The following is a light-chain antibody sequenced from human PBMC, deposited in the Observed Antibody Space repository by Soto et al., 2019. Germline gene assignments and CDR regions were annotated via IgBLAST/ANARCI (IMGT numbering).Light chain of an antibody. CDR3: QKYSSVPV. V-gene: IGKV1-27*01. CDR1: QGIRNY. J-gene: IGKJ3*01. CDR2: AAS. Sequence: DIQMTQSPTSLSASVGDRVTITCRASQGIRNYVAWYQQIPGKAPKLLIYAASTLQSGVPSRFSGSGSGTDSTLTINGLQPEDVATYSCQKYSSVPVFGPGTKVEIK.